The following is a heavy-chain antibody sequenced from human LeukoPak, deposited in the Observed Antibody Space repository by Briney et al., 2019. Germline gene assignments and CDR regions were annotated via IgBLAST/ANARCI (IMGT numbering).Heavy chain of an antibody. CDR2: INPDESST. CDR1: GFTFSTYW. D-gene: IGHD1-1*01. CDR3: ARGGLEPVDY. J-gene: IGHJ4*02. Sequence: GGSLRLSCAASGFTFSTYWMHWVRQAPGKGLVWVSRINPDESSTSYADSVKGRFTISRDTANNTLYLQLNSLRDDHTAVYYCARGGLEPVDYWGQGTLVTVSS. V-gene: IGHV3-74*01.